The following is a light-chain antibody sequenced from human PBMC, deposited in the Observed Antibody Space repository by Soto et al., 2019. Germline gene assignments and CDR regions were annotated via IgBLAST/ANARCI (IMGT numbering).Light chain of an antibody. CDR1: QSVSNNY. CDR3: QQHDRSPYT. V-gene: IGKV3-20*01. CDR2: GAS. Sequence: EIVLTQSPGTLSLSPGERATLSCRASQSVSNNYLAWYQQKPGQAPRLLIYGASNRATGIPDRFSGSGSGTDFTLTISRLEPEDFAVYYCQQHDRSPYTFGQGTKLEIK. J-gene: IGKJ2*01.